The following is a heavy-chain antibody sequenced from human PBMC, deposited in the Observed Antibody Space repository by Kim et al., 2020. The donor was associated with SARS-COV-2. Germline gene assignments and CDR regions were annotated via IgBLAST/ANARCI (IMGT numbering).Heavy chain of an antibody. CDR3: ARPPYPWYYYGMDV. J-gene: IGHJ6*02. V-gene: IGHV4-39*01. Sequence: NPSHTSRVTISVDTSKNQFSLKLSSVTAADTAVYYCARPPYPWYYYGMDVWGQGTTVTVSS. D-gene: IGHD2-21*01.